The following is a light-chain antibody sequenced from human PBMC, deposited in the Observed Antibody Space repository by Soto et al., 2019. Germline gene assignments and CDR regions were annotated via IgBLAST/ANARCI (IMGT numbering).Light chain of an antibody. CDR2: GAS. V-gene: IGKV3-20*01. CDR3: QQYSNSPPYT. CDR1: QSFSSSY. Sequence: EIVLTQSPGTLSLSPGERATLSCRASQSFSSSYLAWYQQKPGQAPRLLMYGASNRATGIPDRFSGSGSGTDITLTISRLEPEDFAVYYCQQYSNSPPYTFGQGTKLEIK. J-gene: IGKJ2*01.